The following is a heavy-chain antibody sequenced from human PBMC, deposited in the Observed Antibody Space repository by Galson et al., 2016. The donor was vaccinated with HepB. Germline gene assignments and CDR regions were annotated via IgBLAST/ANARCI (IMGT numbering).Heavy chain of an antibody. CDR3: ARDATSKKWELHSDF. CDR2: INPNSGGT. CDR1: GYTFTGYY. V-gene: IGHV1-2*02. J-gene: IGHJ4*02. Sequence: SVKVSCKASGYTFTGYYIHWVRQAPGQGLEWMGWINPNSGGTKYAQKFQGRVTMTRGTSNSTGYMELTRLRSDDTGVYYCARDATSKKWELHSDFWGQGTLVTVSS. D-gene: IGHD1-26*01.